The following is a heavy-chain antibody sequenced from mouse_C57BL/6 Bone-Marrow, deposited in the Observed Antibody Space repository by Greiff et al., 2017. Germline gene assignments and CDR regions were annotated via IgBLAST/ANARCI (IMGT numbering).Heavy chain of an antibody. CDR3: TRDRLPYPAWFAY. CDR2: ISSGGDYI. V-gene: IGHV5-9-1*02. D-gene: IGHD1-2*01. Sequence: EVNVVESGEGLVKPGGSLKLSCAASGFTFSSYAMSWVRQTPETRLEWVAYISSGGDYIYSAGTVKGRFTISRDNARNTLYLQMSSLKSEDTAMYDCTRDRLPYPAWFAYWGQGTLVTVAA. CDR1: GFTFSSYA. J-gene: IGHJ3*01.